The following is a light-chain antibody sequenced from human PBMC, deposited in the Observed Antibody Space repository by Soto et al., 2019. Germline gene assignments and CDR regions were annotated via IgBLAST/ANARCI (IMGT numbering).Light chain of an antibody. CDR2: DAS. V-gene: IGKV1-5*01. CDR3: QQYNSYSWT. J-gene: IGKJ1*01. CDR1: QSISSW. Sequence: LSASVGDRVTITCRASQSISSWLAWYQQKPGKAPKLLIYDASSLESGVPSRFSGSGSGTEFTLTISSLQPDDFATYYCQQYNSYSWTFGQGTKVDNK.